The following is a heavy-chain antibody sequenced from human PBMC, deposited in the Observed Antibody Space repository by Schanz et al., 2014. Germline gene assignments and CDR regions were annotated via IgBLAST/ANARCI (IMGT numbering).Heavy chain of an antibody. CDR3: AKGRFGELSAFDI. CDR2: ISYDGSKK. J-gene: IGHJ3*02. Sequence: QVQLVESGGGVVQPGRSLRLSCAASGFMFSSYGMHWVRQAPGKGLEWVGVISYDGSKKSYADSVKGRFTISRDNSKNTLYLQMNSLRAEDTAVYCCAKGRFGELSAFDIWGQGTMVTVAS. D-gene: IGHD3-10*01. V-gene: IGHV3-30*18. CDR1: GFMFSSYG.